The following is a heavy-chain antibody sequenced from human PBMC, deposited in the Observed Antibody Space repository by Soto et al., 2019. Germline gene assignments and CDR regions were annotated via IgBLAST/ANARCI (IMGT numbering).Heavy chain of an antibody. CDR3: AKDQARAASHGID. D-gene: IGHD6-13*01. Sequence: QVQLVESGGGVVQPGRSLRLSCAASGFTFNNYGMHWARQAPGKGLEWVADITDDGRDNYYAGSVKGRLTISRDNSKKTVFLQMSSLRAEDTAVYYCAKDQARAASHGIDWGQGTMVTVSS. CDR2: ITDDGRDN. J-gene: IGHJ3*01. CDR1: GFTFNNYG. V-gene: IGHV3-30*18.